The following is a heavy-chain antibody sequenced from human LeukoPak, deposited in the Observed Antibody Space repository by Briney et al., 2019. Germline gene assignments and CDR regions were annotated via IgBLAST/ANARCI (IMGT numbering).Heavy chain of an antibody. CDR2: INHNGNVN. Sequence: GGSLRLSCAASGFTFSSYWMNWARQAPGKGLEWVASINHNGNVNYYVDSVKGRFTISRDNAKNSLYLQMSNLRAEDTAVYYCARGPYYYYYYGMDVWGQGTTVTVSS. CDR1: GFTFSSYW. CDR3: ARGPYYYYYYGMDV. V-gene: IGHV3-7*03. J-gene: IGHJ6*02.